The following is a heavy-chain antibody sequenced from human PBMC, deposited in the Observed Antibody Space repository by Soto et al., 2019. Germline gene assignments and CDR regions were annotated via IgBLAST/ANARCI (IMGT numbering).Heavy chain of an antibody. V-gene: IGHV1-18*01. CDR3: ARVPGYSGYDKVDY. Sequence: GASVKVSCKASVYTFTSYGISWVRQAPGQGLEWMGWISAYNGNTNYAQKLQGRVTMTTDTSTSTAYMELRSLRSDDTAVYYCARVPGYSGYDKVDYWGQGTLVTVSS. D-gene: IGHD5-12*01. CDR2: ISAYNGNT. J-gene: IGHJ4*02. CDR1: VYTFTSYG.